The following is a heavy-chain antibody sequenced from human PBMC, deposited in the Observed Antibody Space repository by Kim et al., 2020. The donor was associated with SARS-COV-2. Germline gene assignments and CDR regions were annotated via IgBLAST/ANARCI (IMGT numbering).Heavy chain of an antibody. CDR3: ARDQHWNYAEEGPTSMDV. V-gene: IGHV1-69*13. CDR1: GGTFSSYA. J-gene: IGHJ6*02. Sequence: SVKVSCKASGGTFSSYAISWVRQAPGQGLEWMGGIIPIFGTANYAQKFQGRVTITADESTSTAYMELSSLRSEDTAVYYCARDQHWNYAEEGPTSMDVWGQGTTVTVSS. CDR2: IIPIFGTA. D-gene: IGHD1-7*01.